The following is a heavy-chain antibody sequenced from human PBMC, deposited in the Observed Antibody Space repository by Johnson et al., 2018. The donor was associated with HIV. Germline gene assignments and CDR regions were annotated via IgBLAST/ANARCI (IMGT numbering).Heavy chain of an antibody. Sequence: VHLVESGGGLVQHGRSLRLSCAASGFTFDDYAMHWVRQATGKGLEWVSGISWNSGSIGYADSVKGRFTISRDNAKNSLYLQMNSLRAEDTALYYCARDYGISVREDAFDIWGQGTMVTVSS. CDR2: ISWNSGSI. CDR1: GFTFDDYA. J-gene: IGHJ3*02. V-gene: IGHV3-9*01. CDR3: ARDYGISVREDAFDI. D-gene: IGHD4-23*01.